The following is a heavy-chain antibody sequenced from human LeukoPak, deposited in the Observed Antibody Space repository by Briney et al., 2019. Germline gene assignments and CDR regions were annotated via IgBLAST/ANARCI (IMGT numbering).Heavy chain of an antibody. V-gene: IGHV3-33*01. CDR1: GFTFSSYG. CDR3: ARASEQWLPFDY. J-gene: IGHJ4*02. CDR2: IWYDGSNK. D-gene: IGHD6-19*01. Sequence: GRSLRLSCAASGFTFSSYGMHWVRQAPGKGLEWVAVIWYDGSNKYYADSAKGRFTISRDNSKNTLYLQMNSLRAEDTAVYYCARASEQWLPFDYWGQGTLVTVSS.